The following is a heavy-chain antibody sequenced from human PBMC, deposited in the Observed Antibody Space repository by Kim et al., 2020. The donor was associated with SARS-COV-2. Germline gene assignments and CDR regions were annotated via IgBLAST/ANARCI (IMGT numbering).Heavy chain of an antibody. D-gene: IGHD5-18*01. J-gene: IGHJ4*02. V-gene: IGHV5-51*01. Sequence: SPPFQGQVTISADKSISTAYLQWSSLKASDTAMYYCARRAVDTAMPFDYWGQGTLVTVSS. CDR3: ARRAVDTAMPFDY.